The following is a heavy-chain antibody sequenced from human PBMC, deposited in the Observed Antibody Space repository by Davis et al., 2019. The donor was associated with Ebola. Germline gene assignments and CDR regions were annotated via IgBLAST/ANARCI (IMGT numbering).Heavy chain of an antibody. J-gene: IGHJ5*01. CDR1: GFTFRSYD. CDR2: IGAAGDT. V-gene: IGHV3-13*01. CDR3: ARAGFGSTWFDC. D-gene: IGHD6-13*01. Sequence: SLNIPCASSGFTFRSYDMHWVRQATGKGLEWVPAIGAAGDTYYPVSVKGRFTISRENAKNSLYLQMNSLRAEDTAVYYCARAGFGSTWFDCWGQGILVTVSS.